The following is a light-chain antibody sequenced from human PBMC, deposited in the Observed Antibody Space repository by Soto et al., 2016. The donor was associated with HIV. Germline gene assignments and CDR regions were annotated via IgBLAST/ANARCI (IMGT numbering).Light chain of an antibody. J-gene: IGLJ3*02. CDR3: YSINSNGNAWV. CDR2: EDS. CDR1: ALPKKY. Sequence: SYELTQPPSVSVSPGQTARITCSGDALPKKYAYWYQQKSGQAPVLVIYEDSKRPSGIPERFSGSSSGTMATLTISGVQVEDEADYYCYSINSNGNAWVFGGGTKLTVL. V-gene: IGLV3-10*01.